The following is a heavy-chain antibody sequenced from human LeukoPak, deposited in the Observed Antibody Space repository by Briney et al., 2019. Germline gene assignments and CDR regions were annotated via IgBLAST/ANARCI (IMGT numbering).Heavy chain of an antibody. CDR1: GFTFSNYA. Sequence: AGGSLRLSCAASGFTFSNYAMRWVRQAPGKGLEWVSGISGSGDSTYYADSVKSRFTISRDNSKNTLYLQMNSLRAEDTAVYYCARGLLWFGEFLDYWGQGTLVTVSS. D-gene: IGHD3-10*01. CDR3: ARGLLWFGEFLDY. J-gene: IGHJ4*02. CDR2: ISGSGDST. V-gene: IGHV3-23*01.